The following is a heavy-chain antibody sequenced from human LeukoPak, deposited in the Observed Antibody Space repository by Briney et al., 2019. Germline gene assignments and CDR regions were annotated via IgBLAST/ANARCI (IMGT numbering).Heavy chain of an antibody. V-gene: IGHV4-59*01. Sequence: DPSETLSLTCTVSAGSIINYYCSWIRQPPGKGLEWIGYINYSGSTNYNLSLQSRVTISVDTTKNKFSSKLTSVSAADTAVYYSARAEGLAFTYWGQGTLVTVSS. CDR1: AGSIINYY. CDR3: ARAEGLAFTY. J-gene: IGHJ4*02. CDR2: INYSGST.